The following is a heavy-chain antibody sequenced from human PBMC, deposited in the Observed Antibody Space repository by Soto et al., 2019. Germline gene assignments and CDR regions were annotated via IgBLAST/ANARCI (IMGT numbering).Heavy chain of an antibody. V-gene: IGHV4-38-2*01. Sequence: SETLSLTCGVSGSSVRSDFYWAWIRQSPGAGLEWLGSIYPSGNTYYNPSVRGRITISVDTSKNHFSLTLTSVTAADTARYYCVAYTAAHSWFDPWGQGTLVTVSS. D-gene: IGHD2-2*02. CDR2: IYPSGNT. CDR1: GSSVRSDFY. J-gene: IGHJ5*02. CDR3: VAYTAAHSWFDP.